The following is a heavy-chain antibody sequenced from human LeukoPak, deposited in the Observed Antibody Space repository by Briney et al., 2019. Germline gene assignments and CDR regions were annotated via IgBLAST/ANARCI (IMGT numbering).Heavy chain of an antibody. D-gene: IGHD5-18*01. Sequence: ASVNVSCTASVYTFTSYDINWVRQATGQGLEWMGWMNPNSGNTGYAQKFQGRVTITRNTSISTAYMELSSLRSEDTAVYYCARGYSYGYEADYWGQGTLVTVSS. CDR2: MNPNSGNT. CDR1: VYTFTSYD. CDR3: ARGYSYGYEADY. J-gene: IGHJ4*02. V-gene: IGHV1-8*03.